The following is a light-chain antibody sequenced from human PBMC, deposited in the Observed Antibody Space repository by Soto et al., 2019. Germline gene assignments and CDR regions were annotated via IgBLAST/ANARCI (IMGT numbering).Light chain of an antibody. CDR2: SNN. J-gene: IGLJ2*01. Sequence: QTVLTQPPSASGTPGQRVTISCSGSSSNIGSNTVNWYQQFPGTAPELLIYSNNQRPSGVPDRFSGSKSGTSASLAISGLQSDDEADYYCAAWDDSLNGLVFGGGTKLTVL. CDR3: AAWDDSLNGLV. V-gene: IGLV1-44*01. CDR1: SSNIGSNT.